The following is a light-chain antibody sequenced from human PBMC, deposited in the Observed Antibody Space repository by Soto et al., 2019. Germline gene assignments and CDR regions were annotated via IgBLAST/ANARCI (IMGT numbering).Light chain of an antibody. CDR1: QSVLYSSNNKNY. CDR3: QQYYSTPFT. V-gene: IGKV4-1*01. CDR2: WAS. J-gene: IGKJ3*01. Sequence: DIVMTQSPDSLAVSLGERATINCKSSQSVLYSSNNKNYLAWYQPKPGQPPKLLIYWASTRESGVPDRFSGSGSGTDFTLTISSLQAEDVAVYYCQQYYSTPFTFGPGTIVDIK.